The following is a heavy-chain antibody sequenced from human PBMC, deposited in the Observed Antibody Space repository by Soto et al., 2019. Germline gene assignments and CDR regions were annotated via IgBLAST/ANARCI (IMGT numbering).Heavy chain of an antibody. D-gene: IGHD6-13*01. CDR3: ARDKWKQQLIQQYYYGLDV. CDR2: INHGGST. Sequence: QVQLQQWGAGLLKPSETLSLTCAVYGGSFNPYHWTWIRQPPGKGLEWIGEINHGGSTNANPSLKSRVTISVDASKNQFALKLTSVTAADTGVYYWARDKWKQQLIQQYYYGLDVWGQGTTVTGSS. J-gene: IGHJ6*02. CDR1: GGSFNPYH. V-gene: IGHV4-34*02.